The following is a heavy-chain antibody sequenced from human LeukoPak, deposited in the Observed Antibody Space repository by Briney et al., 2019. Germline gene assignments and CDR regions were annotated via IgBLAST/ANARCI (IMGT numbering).Heavy chain of an antibody. J-gene: IGHJ6*02. CDR2: INHSGST. Sequence: SETLSLTCAVYGGSFSGYYWSWIRQPPGKGLEWIGEINHSGSTNYNPSLKSRVTMSVDTSKNQFSLKLSSVTAADTAVYYCARGNGDYYYYYGMDAWGQGTTVTVSS. V-gene: IGHV4-34*01. CDR1: GGSFSGYY. D-gene: IGHD4-17*01. CDR3: ARGNGDYYYYYGMDA.